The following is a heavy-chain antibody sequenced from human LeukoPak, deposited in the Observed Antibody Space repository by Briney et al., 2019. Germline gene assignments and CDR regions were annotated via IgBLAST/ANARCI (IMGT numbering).Heavy chain of an antibody. V-gene: IGHV3-48*04. CDR3: ARDDGIAVAGGSDY. D-gene: IGHD6-19*01. Sequence: GGSLRLSCAASGFTFSSYSMNWVRQAPGKGLEWVSYISSSSSTIYYADSVKGRFTISRDNAKNSLYLQMNSLRAEDTAVYYCARDDGIAVAGGSDYWGQGTLVTVSS. CDR1: GFTFSSYS. CDR2: ISSSSSTI. J-gene: IGHJ4*02.